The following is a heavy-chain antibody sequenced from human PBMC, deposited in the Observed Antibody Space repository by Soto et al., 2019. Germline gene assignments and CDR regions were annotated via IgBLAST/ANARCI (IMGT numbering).Heavy chain of an antibody. CDR2: IWYDGSNK. J-gene: IGHJ6*02. V-gene: IGHV3-33*01. CDR1: GFTFSSYG. CDR3: ARADITIFGVVIMNGMDV. Sequence: GGSRRLSCAASGFTFSSYGMNWVRQAPGKGLEWVAVIWYDGSNKYYADSVKGRFTISRDNSKNTLYLQMNSLRAEDTAVYYCARADITIFGVVIMNGMDVWGQGTXVTVSS. D-gene: IGHD3-3*01.